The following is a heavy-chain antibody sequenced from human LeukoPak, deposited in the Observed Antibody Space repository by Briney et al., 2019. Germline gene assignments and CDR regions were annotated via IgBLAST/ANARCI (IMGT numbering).Heavy chain of an antibody. Sequence: GGSLRLSCAASGFTFGNYAMSWVRQAPGKGLEWVSTITGGGRNTYYADSVKGRFTISRDNSKNTLYLQMNSLRDEDTALYYCAKTPGHTSSWQFDYWGQGTLVTVSS. V-gene: IGHV3-23*01. CDR2: ITGGGRNT. CDR3: AKTPGHTSSWQFDY. D-gene: IGHD6-13*01. J-gene: IGHJ4*02. CDR1: GFTFGNYA.